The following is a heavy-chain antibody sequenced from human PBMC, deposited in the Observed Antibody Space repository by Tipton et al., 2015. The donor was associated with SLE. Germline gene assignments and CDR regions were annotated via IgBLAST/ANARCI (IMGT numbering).Heavy chain of an antibody. V-gene: IGHV4-39*07. D-gene: IGHD1-14*01. J-gene: IGHJ3*02. CDR2: IYYSGST. CDR3: ARYNVAPGAFDI. Sequence: TLSLTCTVSGGSISSSTYYWGWIRQPPGKGLEWIGNIYYSGSTYYNPSLTSRVTISVDKSKNQFSLKLSSVTAADTAVYYCARYNVAPGAFDIWGQGTMVTVSS. CDR1: GGSISSSTYY.